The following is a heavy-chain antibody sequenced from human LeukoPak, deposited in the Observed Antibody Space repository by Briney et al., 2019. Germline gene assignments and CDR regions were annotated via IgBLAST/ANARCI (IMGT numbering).Heavy chain of an antibody. D-gene: IGHD6-6*01. CDR2: INHSGST. Sequence: SETLSLTCAVYGGSFSGYYWSWIRQPPGKGLEWIGEINHSGSTNYNPSLKSRVTMSVDTSKNQFSLKLSSVTAADTAVYYCARRGGRIAARYNWFDPWGQGTLVTVSS. V-gene: IGHV4-34*01. J-gene: IGHJ5*02. CDR3: ARRGGRIAARYNWFDP. CDR1: GGSFSGYY.